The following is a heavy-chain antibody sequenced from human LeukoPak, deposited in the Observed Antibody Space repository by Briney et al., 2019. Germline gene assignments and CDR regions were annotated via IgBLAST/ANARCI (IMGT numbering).Heavy chain of an antibody. Sequence: GASVKVSCKASGGTFSSYAISWVRQTPGQGLEWMGGIIPIFGTANYAQKFQGRVTITADESTSTAYMELSSLRSEDTAVYYCARPSASNRYYFDYWGQGTLVTVSS. J-gene: IGHJ4*02. D-gene: IGHD1-14*01. CDR1: GGTFSSYA. CDR3: ARPSASNRYYFDY. CDR2: IIPIFGTA. V-gene: IGHV1-69*13.